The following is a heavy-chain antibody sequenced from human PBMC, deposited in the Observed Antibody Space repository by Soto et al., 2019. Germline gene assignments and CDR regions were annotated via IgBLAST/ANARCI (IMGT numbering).Heavy chain of an antibody. CDR1: GFTFSSYS. Sequence: EVQLVESGGGLVQPGGSLRLSCAASGFTFSSYSMNWVRQAPGKGLEWVSYISSRSSTIYYADSVKGRFTISRDNAKNSLYLQMNSLRAEDTAVYYCARVFGDYPDYWGQGTLVTVSS. D-gene: IGHD4-17*01. CDR2: ISSRSSTI. V-gene: IGHV3-48*01. J-gene: IGHJ4*02. CDR3: ARVFGDYPDY.